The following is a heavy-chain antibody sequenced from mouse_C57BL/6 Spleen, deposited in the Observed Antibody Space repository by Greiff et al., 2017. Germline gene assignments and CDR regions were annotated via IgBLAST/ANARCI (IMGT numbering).Heavy chain of an antibody. Sequence: EVHLVESGGGLVQPGGSLSLSCAASGFTFTDYYMSWVRQPPGKALEWLGFIRNKANGYTTEYSASVKGRFTISRDNSQSILYLQMNDLRAEDSATYCCERYSTVVAPFDYWGQGTTLTVSS. CDR1: GFTFTDYY. CDR2: IRNKANGYTT. CDR3: ERYSTVVAPFDY. J-gene: IGHJ2*01. D-gene: IGHD1-1*01. V-gene: IGHV7-3*01.